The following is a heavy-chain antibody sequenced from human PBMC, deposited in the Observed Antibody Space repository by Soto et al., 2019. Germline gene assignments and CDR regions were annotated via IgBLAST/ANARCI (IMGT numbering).Heavy chain of an antibody. D-gene: IGHD3-16*01. Sequence: SETLSLTCTVSGGSISSSSYYWGWIRQPPGKGLEWIGSIYYSGSTYYNPSLKSRVTISVETSKNQFSLKLSSVTAADTAVYYCARRRGSGIFDYWGQGTLVTVSS. V-gene: IGHV4-39*01. CDR1: GGSISSSSYY. CDR2: IYYSGST. J-gene: IGHJ4*02. CDR3: ARRRGSGIFDY.